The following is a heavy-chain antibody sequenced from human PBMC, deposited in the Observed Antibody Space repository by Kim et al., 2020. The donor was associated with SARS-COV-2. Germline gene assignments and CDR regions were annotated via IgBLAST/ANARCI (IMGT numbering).Heavy chain of an antibody. J-gene: IGHJ6*02. V-gene: IGHV4-39*01. CDR1: GGSISSSSYY. Sequence: SETLSLTCTVSGGSISSSSYYWGWIRQPPGKGLEWIGSIYYSGSTYYNPSLKSRVTISVDTSKNQFSLKLSSVTAADTAVYYCARHPSSARVVGYYYYGMDVWGQGTTVTVSS. CDR3: ARHPSSARVVGYYYYGMDV. D-gene: IGHD2-15*01. CDR2: IYYSGST.